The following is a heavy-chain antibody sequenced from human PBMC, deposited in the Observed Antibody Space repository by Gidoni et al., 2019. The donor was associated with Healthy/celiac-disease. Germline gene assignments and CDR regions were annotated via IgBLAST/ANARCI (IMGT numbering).Heavy chain of an antibody. J-gene: IGHJ4*02. CDR2: ISGSGGST. CDR3: AKDLGAAAGTIFNLDY. CDR1: GFTFSSYA. Sequence: EVQLLESGGGLVQPGGSLRLSCAASGFTFSSYAMSWVRQAPGHGLEWVSAISGSGGSTYYADSVKGRFTISRDNSKNTLYLQMNSLRAEDTAVYYCAKDLGAAAGTIFNLDYWGQGTLVTVSS. D-gene: IGHD6-13*01. V-gene: IGHV3-23*01.